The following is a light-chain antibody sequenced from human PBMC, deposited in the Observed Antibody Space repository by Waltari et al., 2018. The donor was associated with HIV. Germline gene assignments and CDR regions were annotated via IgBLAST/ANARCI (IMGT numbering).Light chain of an antibody. J-gene: IGLJ3*02. CDR1: SSDVGGYNY. CDR2: VVS. V-gene: IGLV2-8*01. Sequence: QSALTQPPSASGSPGQSVTISCTGTSSDVGGYNYVSWYQQHPGKAPKLMIYVVSKRPSGVPDRFSGSKSGNTASLTGSGLQAEDEADYYCSSYAGTHSRVFGGGTKLTVL. CDR3: SSYAGTHSRV.